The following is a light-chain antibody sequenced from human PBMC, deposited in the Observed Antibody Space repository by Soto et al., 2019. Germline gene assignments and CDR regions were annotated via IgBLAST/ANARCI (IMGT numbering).Light chain of an antibody. CDR1: QSVSGSY. CDR2: GTS. CDR3: QHYGSPLP. Sequence: EIEWTPSPCTLSLSPGERAPLSCRASQSVSGSYLAWYQQKPGQAPRLFIYGTSSRATGIPDRFSGSGSGTDFTLTISRLEPEDFAVYYCQHYGSPLPVGGVTKVEIK. V-gene: IGKV3-20*01. J-gene: IGKJ4*01.